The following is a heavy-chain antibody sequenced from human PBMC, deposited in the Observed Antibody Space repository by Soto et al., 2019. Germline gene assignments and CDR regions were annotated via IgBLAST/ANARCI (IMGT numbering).Heavy chain of an antibody. CDR2: IWYDGSNK. CDR3: ARDDDGDYAPDY. V-gene: IGHV3-33*01. J-gene: IGHJ4*02. D-gene: IGHD4-17*01. CDR1: GFTFSSYG. Sequence: QVQLVESGGGVVQPGRSPRLSCAASGFTFSSYGMHWVRQAPGKGLEWVAVIWYDGSNKYYADSVKGRFTISRDNSKNTLYLQMNSLRAEDTAVYYCARDDDGDYAPDYWGQGTLVTVSS.